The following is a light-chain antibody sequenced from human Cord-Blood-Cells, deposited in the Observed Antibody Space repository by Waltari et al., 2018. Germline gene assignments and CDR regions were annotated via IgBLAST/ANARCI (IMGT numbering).Light chain of an antibody. V-gene: IGKV1-39*01. CDR1: QSISSS. CDR2: AAS. CDR3: RQSYSTPYT. J-gene: IGKJ2*01. Sequence: DIQMTQSPSSLSASVGDRVTITCRASQSISSSLNWYQQKPGNAPKLRIYAASSLQSGVPSRFSGSGSGTDVSSTISSLQPEDFATYYCRQSYSTPYTFGQGTKLEIK.